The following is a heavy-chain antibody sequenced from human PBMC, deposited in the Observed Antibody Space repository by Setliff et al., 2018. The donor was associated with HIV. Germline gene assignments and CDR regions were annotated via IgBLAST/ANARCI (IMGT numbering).Heavy chain of an antibody. CDR1: GYTFTSYA. CDR2: IHADNGYT. D-gene: IGHD3-16*01. J-gene: IGHJ4*02. Sequence: GASVKVSCKASGYTFTSYAMHWVRQAPGQRLEWMGWIHADNGYTKYSQKFQGRVTFTRDTSASAAYMDLSSLRSEDTAVYYCARIWGIPPLYYFDYWGQGTQVTVS. V-gene: IGHV1-3*01. CDR3: ARIWGIPPLYYFDY.